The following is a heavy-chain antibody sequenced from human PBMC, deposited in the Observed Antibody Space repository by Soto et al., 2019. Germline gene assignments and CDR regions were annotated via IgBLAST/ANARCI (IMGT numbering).Heavy chain of an antibody. D-gene: IGHD2-15*01. CDR3: ARDIVVVVAATDMTTPGYYYYGMDV. CDR2: ISAYNGNT. CDR1: GYTFTSYY. Sequence: ASVKVSCKTSGYTFTSYYITWVRQAPGQGLEWTGWISAYNGNTNYAQKLQGRVTMTTDTSTSTAYMELRSLRSDDTAVYYCARDIVVVVAATDMTTPGYYYYGMDVWGQGTTVTVSS. V-gene: IGHV1-18*01. J-gene: IGHJ6*02.